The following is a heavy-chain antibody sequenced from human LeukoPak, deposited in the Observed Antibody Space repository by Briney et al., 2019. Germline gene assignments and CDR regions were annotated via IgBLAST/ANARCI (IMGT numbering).Heavy chain of an antibody. D-gene: IGHD3-3*01. Sequence: SETLSLTCTVSGGSISSYYWSWIRQPPGKGLEWIGYIYYSGSTNYNPSLKSRVTISVDTSKNQFSLKLSSVTAADTAVYYCARDAGGVGSNWFDPWGQGTLVTVSS. CDR2: IYYSGST. J-gene: IGHJ5*02. CDR3: ARDAGGVGSNWFDP. V-gene: IGHV4-59*12. CDR1: GGSISSYY.